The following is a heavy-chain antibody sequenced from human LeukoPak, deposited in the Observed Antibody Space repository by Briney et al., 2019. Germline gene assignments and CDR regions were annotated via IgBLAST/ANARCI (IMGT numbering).Heavy chain of an antibody. CDR1: GYTLTELS. CDR2: ISSSSSYI. D-gene: IGHD3-10*01. V-gene: IGHV3-21*04. Sequence: ASVKVSCKVSGYTLTELSMHWVRQAPGKGLEWVSSISSSSSYIYYADSVKGRFTVSRDNAKNSLYLQMNSLRAEDTAVYYCARDKDYGSGSDYNEYVFDFWGQGTMVTVSS. CDR3: ARDKDYGSGSDYNEYVFDF. J-gene: IGHJ3*01.